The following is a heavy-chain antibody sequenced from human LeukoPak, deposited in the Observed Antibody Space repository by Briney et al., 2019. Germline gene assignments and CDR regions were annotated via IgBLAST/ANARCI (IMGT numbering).Heavy chain of an antibody. CDR1: GFTFSNYG. D-gene: IGHD5-12*01. CDR3: AKAREGFTVATTIDN. V-gene: IGHV3-30*02. Sequence: GGSLRLSCAASGFTFSNYGIHWVRQAPGKGLEWVAFIRYDGSNKYYADSVKGRFTISRDNSKNTLYLQMNSLRAEDTAVYYCAKAREGFTVATTIDNWGQGILVTASS. J-gene: IGHJ4*02. CDR2: IRYDGSNK.